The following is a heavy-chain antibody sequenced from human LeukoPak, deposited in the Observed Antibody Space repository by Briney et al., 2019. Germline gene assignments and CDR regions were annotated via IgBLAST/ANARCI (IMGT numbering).Heavy chain of an antibody. CDR3: ARRPYDSSGYFGVNAFDI. CDR1: GYSISSGYY. D-gene: IGHD3-22*01. V-gene: IGHV4-38-2*02. J-gene: IGHJ3*02. Sequence: PSETLSLTCTVSGYSISSGYYWGWIRQPPGKGLEWIGSIYHSGSTYYNPSLKSRVTISVDTSKNQFSLKLSSVTAADTAVYYCARRPYDSSGYFGVNAFDIWGQGTMVTVSS. CDR2: IYHSGST.